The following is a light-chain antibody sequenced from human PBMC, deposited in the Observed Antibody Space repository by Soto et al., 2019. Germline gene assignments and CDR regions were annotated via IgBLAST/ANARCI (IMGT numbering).Light chain of an antibody. J-gene: IGKJ4*01. Sequence: EIVMTQSPATLSVSPGERATLSCRASQSVSSNLAWYQQKPGQAPRLLIYGASTRATGIPARFSGSGSGTDFTLTISSLEPEDFAVYYCQQRSKSLTFGGGTKVDIK. CDR2: GAS. V-gene: IGKV3-15*01. CDR1: QSVSSN. CDR3: QQRSKSLT.